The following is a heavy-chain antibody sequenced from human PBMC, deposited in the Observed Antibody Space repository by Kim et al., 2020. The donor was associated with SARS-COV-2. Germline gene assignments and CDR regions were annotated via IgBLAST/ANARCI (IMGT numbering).Heavy chain of an antibody. CDR2: IYYGGST. D-gene: IGHD2-21*02. CDR1: GGSISSYY. Sequence: SETLSLTCTVSGGSISSYYWSWIRQSPGKGLEWIGYIYYGGSTNYNPSLKSRVTTSVDTPKNQFSLMLRSVTAADTAVSYCARGRLRWTALRGDAFDFWG. V-gene: IGHV4-59*08. J-gene: IGHJ3*01. CDR3: ARGRLRWTALRGDAFDF.